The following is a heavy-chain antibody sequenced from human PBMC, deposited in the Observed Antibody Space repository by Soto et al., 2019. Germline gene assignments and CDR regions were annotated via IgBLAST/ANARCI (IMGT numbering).Heavy chain of an antibody. Sequence: QVQLVESGGGVVQPGRSLRLSCAASGFTFSSYGMHWVRQAPGKGLEWVAVISYDGSNKYYADSVKGRFTISRDNSKNTLYLQMNGLRAADTAVYYWARGDSSSWPAYYDDGMDVWGQGTTVTVSS. CDR3: ARGDSSSWPAYYDDGMDV. V-gene: IGHV3-30*03. D-gene: IGHD6-13*01. J-gene: IGHJ6*02. CDR2: ISYDGSNK. CDR1: GFTFSSYG.